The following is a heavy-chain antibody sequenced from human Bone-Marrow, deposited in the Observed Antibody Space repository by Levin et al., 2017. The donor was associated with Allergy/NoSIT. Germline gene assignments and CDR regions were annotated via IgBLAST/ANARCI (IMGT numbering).Heavy chain of an antibody. J-gene: IGHJ3*02. CDR1: GFTFSSYA. V-gene: IGHV3-30-3*01. Sequence: GESLKISCAASGFTFSSYAMHWVRQAPGKGLEWVAVISYDGSNKYYADSVKGRFTISRDNSKNTLYLQMNSLRAEDTAVYYCARVRGSYRLIDAFDIWGQGTMVTVSS. CDR3: ARVRGSYRLIDAFDI. CDR2: ISYDGSNK. D-gene: IGHD1-26*01.